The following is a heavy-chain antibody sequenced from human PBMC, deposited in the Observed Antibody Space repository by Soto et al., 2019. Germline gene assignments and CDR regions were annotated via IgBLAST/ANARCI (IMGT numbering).Heavy chain of an antibody. CDR1: GYTFTSYD. V-gene: IGHV1-8*01. CDR2: MNPNSGNT. D-gene: IGHD1-1*01. J-gene: IGHJ4*02. CDR3: ARRAETNGWNGFGADKYYFDF. Sequence: ASVKVSCKASGYTFTSYDINWVRQATGQGLEWMGWMNPNSGNTGYAQKFQGRVTMTRNTSISTAYMELSSLRSEDTAVYYCARRAETNGWNGFGADKYYFDFWGQGTLVTVSS.